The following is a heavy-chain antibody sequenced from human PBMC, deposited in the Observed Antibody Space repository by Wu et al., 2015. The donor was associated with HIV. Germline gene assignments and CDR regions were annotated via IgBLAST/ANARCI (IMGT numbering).Heavy chain of an antibody. CDR3: VRDQQWPTEYYHYYGMDV. D-gene: IGHD6-19*01. CDR1: GYKFTNFG. CDR2: ISAYNGHT. V-gene: IGHV1-18*01. J-gene: IGHJ6*02. Sequence: QVQLVQSGTEVKKTGASVKVSCQASGYKFTNFGISWVRQAPGQGLEWIGWISAYNGHTNYAPKFQGRVTMTTDTTTSTAHMEMRSLRSDDTAVYYCVRDQQWPTEYYHYYGMDVWGRRDHGHRLL.